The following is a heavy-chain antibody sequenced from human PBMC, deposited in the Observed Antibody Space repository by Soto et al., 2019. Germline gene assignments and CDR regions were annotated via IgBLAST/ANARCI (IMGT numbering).Heavy chain of an antibody. D-gene: IGHD2-8*01. Sequence: SETLSLTCAVYGGSFSGYYWTWIRQPPGKGLEWIGEINHRGNTNYNPSLKSRVTISVDTSKNQFSLKLTSVTAADTAVYYCARQEVPQWFTKGYYGMDVWDQGTTVTVYS. CDR3: ARQEVPQWFTKGYYGMDV. CDR1: GGSFSGYY. CDR2: INHRGNT. J-gene: IGHJ6*02. V-gene: IGHV4-34*01.